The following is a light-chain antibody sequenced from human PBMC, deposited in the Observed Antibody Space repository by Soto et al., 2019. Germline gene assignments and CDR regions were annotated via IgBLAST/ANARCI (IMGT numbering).Light chain of an antibody. J-gene: IGKJ1*01. CDR1: QSVNSD. V-gene: IGKV3-15*01. CDR3: QQYNDWPPGRT. CDR2: GAS. Sequence: EIVMTQSPATLSVSPGERATLSCRASQSVNSDLAWYQHKPGQAPRLLIYGASTRAIGVPARFSGSGSGTEFTLTISSLQSEDFAVYYCQQYNDWPPGRTFGQGTKVEIK.